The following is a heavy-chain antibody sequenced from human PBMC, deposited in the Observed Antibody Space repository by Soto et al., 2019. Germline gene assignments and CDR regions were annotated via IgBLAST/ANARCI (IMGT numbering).Heavy chain of an antibody. Sequence: GSLRLSCAASGFTFSDHYMDWVRQAPGKGLEWVARSRDKANSYTAEYAASVKGRFTISRDDSENSLYLQMKSLKTEDTAVYYCARASRYCSGGSCYAGGDCWGQGTLVTVSS. D-gene: IGHD2-15*01. CDR1: GFTFSDHY. J-gene: IGHJ4*02. CDR3: ARASRYCSGGSCYAGGDC. V-gene: IGHV3-72*01. CDR2: SRDKANSYTA.